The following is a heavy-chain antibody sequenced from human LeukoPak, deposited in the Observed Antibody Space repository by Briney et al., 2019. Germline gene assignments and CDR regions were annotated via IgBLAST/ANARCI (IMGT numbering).Heavy chain of an antibody. J-gene: IGHJ4*02. CDR3: ARDLGSYYDSGSYYPFFDY. CDR2: IYSNGDT. Sequence: SETLSLTCTVSGGSISSGPYYWNWIRQPAGKGLEWIGRIYSNGDTDYHPSLKSRVTISLDTSKNQFSLKLSSVTAADTAVYYCARDLGSYYDSGSYYPFFDYWGQGTLVTVSS. V-gene: IGHV4-61*02. D-gene: IGHD3-22*01. CDR1: GGSISSGPYY.